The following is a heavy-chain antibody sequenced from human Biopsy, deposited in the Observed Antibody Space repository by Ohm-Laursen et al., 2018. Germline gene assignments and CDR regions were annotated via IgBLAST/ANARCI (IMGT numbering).Heavy chain of an antibody. Sequence: SVKVSCKASGYSFTSYYMHWVRQAPGQGLEWMGMINPSGSTTSYPQIFQGRVTMTRDTSKSTVYMELSSLRSADTAVYFCARNAGWYGDLYYFDYWGRGTLVTVSS. V-gene: IGHV1-46*01. CDR2: INPSGSTT. J-gene: IGHJ4*02. D-gene: IGHD6-19*01. CDR1: GYSFTSYY. CDR3: ARNAGWYGDLYYFDY.